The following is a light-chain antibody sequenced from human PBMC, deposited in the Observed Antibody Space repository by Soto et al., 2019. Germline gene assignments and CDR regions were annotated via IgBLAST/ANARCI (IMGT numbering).Light chain of an antibody. CDR3: QQRSSWPPVT. J-gene: IGKJ5*01. V-gene: IGKV3D-20*02. Sequence: EIVLTQSPGTLSLSPGEGATLSCRASQRVTSNFVAWYRQTPGQAPRLLIYGASTMATGVPNRFSGSGSGTDFPLTISRLEPEDFAVYYCQQRSSWPPVTFGQGTRLEIK. CDR1: QRVTSNF. CDR2: GAS.